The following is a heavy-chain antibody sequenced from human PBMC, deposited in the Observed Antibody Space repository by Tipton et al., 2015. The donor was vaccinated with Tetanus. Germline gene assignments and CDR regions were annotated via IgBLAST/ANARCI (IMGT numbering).Heavy chain of an antibody. V-gene: IGHV1-46*01. D-gene: IGHD3-22*01. J-gene: IGHJ6*02. CDR2: INPSDGTT. Sequence: QLVQSGAEVKKPGASVKVSCKASGYTFTDYYMHWVRQAPGQGLEWMGGINPSDGTTRYKQQFQGRVIMTRDTSTTAVYMELNCLRPEDRAVFYCERSYDFYDSTGYTDGGTDVWGQGTSVTVSS. CDR3: ERSYDFYDSTGYTDGGTDV. CDR1: GYTFTDYY.